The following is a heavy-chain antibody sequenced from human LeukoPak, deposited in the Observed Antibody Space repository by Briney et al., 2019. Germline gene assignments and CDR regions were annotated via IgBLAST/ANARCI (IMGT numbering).Heavy chain of an antibody. V-gene: IGHV3-23*01. CDR3: ANDYRSGSFHDF. Sequence: GGSLRLSCAASGFAFSSYAMSWVRQPPGKGLEWVSVISRRDDYTYYADSVKGRFTISRDNSKNTLYLQMNTLRAEDTAVYFCANDYRSGSFHDFWGQGTLVTVSS. CDR2: ISRRDDYT. J-gene: IGHJ4*02. D-gene: IGHD3-10*01. CDR1: GFAFSSYA.